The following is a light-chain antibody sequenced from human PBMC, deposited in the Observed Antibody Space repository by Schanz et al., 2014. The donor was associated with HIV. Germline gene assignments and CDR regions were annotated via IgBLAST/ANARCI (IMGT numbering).Light chain of an antibody. V-gene: IGKV1-9*01. CDR2: AVF. CDR3: QQLASYPLT. CDR1: QGISSY. Sequence: IQLTQSPSSLSAFVGDRVTITCRASQGISSYLAWYQQKPGKAPKLLIYAVFTLQSGVPSRFIGGRSGPDFTLTISSLQPEDFATYYCQQLASYPLTFGGGTKVEIK. J-gene: IGKJ4*01.